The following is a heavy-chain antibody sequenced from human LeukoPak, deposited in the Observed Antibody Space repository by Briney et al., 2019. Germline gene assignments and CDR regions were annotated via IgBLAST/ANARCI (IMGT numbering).Heavy chain of an antibody. V-gene: IGHV4-39*07. D-gene: IGHD6-13*01. CDR1: GGSISSSSYY. CDR3: ARDGQQLAVYYYYYMDV. CDR2: IDYSESI. Sequence: PSETLSLTCTVSGGSISSSSYYWGWIRQPPGKGLEWIGNIDYSESIYYNPSLKSRVTISVDTSKNQFSLKLSSVTAADTAVYYCARDGQQLAVYYYYYMDVWGKGTTVTVSS. J-gene: IGHJ6*03.